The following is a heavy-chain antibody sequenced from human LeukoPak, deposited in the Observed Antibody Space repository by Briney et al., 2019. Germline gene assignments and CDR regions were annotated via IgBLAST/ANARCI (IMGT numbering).Heavy chain of an antibody. D-gene: IGHD1-26*01. V-gene: IGHV3-48*04. Sequence: AGGSLRLSCAASGFTFSAAWMNWVRQAPGKGLEWVSFISSSSSTIYYADSVKGRFTISRDNAKNSLYLQMNSLRAEDTAVYYCARDRGGSYSAIDYWGQGTLVTVSS. CDR3: ARDRGGSYSAIDY. CDR1: GFTFSAAW. CDR2: ISSSSSTI. J-gene: IGHJ4*02.